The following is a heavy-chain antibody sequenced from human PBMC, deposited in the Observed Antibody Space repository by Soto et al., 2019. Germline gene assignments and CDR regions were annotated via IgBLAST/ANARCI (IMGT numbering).Heavy chain of an antibody. CDR2: IYHTGST. D-gene: IGHD7-27*01. CDR3: AAKLGTTHYFDF. Sequence: SETLSVTCSVSGDPVSSGSYYRTWDRQHPVKGLEWIGYIYHTGSTYYNPSLQSRLIMSIDTSKNQFSLHLYSVTAADTAVYFCAAKLGTTHYFDFWGQGSLVTVSS. V-gene: IGHV4-31*02. J-gene: IGHJ4*02. CDR1: GDPVSSGSYY.